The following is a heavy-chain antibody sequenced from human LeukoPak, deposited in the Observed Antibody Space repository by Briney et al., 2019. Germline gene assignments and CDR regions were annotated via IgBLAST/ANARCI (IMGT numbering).Heavy chain of an antibody. CDR1: GGTFSSYA. Sequence: TSVKVSCKASGGTFSSYAISWVRQAPGQGLEWMGAIIPIFGTANYAQKFQGRVTITADESTSTAYMELSSLRSEDTAVYYCARGAAMVYPSFDYWGQGTLVTVSS. CDR2: IIPIFGTA. CDR3: ARGAAMVYPSFDY. D-gene: IGHD5-18*01. V-gene: IGHV1-69*13. J-gene: IGHJ4*02.